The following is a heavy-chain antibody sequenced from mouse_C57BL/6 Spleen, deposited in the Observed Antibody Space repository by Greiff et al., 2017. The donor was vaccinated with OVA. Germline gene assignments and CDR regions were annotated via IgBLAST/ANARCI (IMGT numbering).Heavy chain of an antibody. CDR3: ARGNYYGSSWYFDV. J-gene: IGHJ1*03. CDR1: GYTFTSYW. D-gene: IGHD1-1*01. Sequence: QVQLQQPGAELVKPGASVKLSCKASGYTFTSYWMHWVKQRPGQGLEWIGMIHPNSGSTNYNEKFKSKATLTVDESSSTAYMQLSSLTSEDSAVYYCARGNYYGSSWYFDVWGTGTTVTVSS. V-gene: IGHV1-64*01. CDR2: IHPNSGST.